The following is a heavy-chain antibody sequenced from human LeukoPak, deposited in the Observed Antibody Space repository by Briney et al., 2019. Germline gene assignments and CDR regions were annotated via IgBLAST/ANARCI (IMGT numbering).Heavy chain of an antibody. CDR3: ARHKDYYYSYMDV. Sequence: PSETLSLTCTVSGGSISSYYWSWIRQPPGKGLEWIGYIYYSGSTNYNPSLKSRVTISVDTSKNQFSLKLSSVTAADTAVYYCARHKDYYYSYMDVWGKGTTVTVSS. CDR2: IYYSGST. CDR1: GGSISSYY. J-gene: IGHJ6*03. V-gene: IGHV4-59*08.